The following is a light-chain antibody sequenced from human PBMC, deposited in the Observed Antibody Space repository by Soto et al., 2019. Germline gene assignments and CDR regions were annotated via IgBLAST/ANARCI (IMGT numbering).Light chain of an antibody. V-gene: IGLV1-51*01. CDR1: SSNIGSNY. Sequence: QSVLTQPPSASGTPGQRVTISCSGSSSNIGSNYVSWYQQLPGTAPKLLIYDNNKRPSGIPDRFSGSKSGTSATLGITGLQTGDEADYYCGTWDSSLSALFGGGTQLTVL. CDR2: DNN. J-gene: IGLJ2*01. CDR3: GTWDSSLSAL.